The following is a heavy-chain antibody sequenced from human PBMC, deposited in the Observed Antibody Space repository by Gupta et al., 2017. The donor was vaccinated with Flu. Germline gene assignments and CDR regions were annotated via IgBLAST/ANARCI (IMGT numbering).Heavy chain of an antibody. CDR2: ISYDGSGK. CDR3: AKDRGIHWYFDL. D-gene: IGHD1-26*01. J-gene: IGHJ2*01. Sequence: QVQLVESGGGVVQPGRSLRLSCAASGFTFSSYGIHWVRQAPGKGLEWVAVISYDGSGKHYADSVRGRFTFSRDNSKSTVYLEMNSLRVEDTAVYYCAKDRGIHWYFDLWGRGTRVTVSS. V-gene: IGHV3-30*18. CDR1: GFTFSSYG.